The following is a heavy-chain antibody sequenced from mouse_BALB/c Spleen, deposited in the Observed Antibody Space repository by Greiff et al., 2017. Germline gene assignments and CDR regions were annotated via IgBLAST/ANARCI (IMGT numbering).Heavy chain of an antibody. V-gene: IGHV1-54*01. J-gene: IGHJ2*01. CDR2: INPGSGGT. CDR1: GYAFTNYL. D-gene: IGHD4-1*01. Sequence: QVQLQQSGAELVRPGTSVKVSCKASGYAFTNYLIEWVKQRPGQGLEWIGVINPGSGGTNYNEKFKGKATLTADKSSSTAYMQLSSLTSDDSAVYFCARSLTGRYFDYWGQGTTLTVSS. CDR3: ARSLTGRYFDY.